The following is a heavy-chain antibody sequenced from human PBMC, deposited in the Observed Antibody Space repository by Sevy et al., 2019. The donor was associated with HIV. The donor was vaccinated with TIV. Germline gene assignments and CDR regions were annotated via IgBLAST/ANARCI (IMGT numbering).Heavy chain of an antibody. CDR3: AQDFTGYNGMDV. J-gene: IGHJ6*02. Sequence: GGSLRLSCVVSGIIFTSSGMHWVRQAPGKGLEWVEVISYHGRDKFYADSVKGRCTISIDNSKNILYLQMNGLRIEDTAVYYCAQDFTGYNGMDVWGQGTMVTVSS. CDR2: ISYHGRDK. CDR1: GIIFTSSG. D-gene: IGHD3-9*01. V-gene: IGHV3-30*18.